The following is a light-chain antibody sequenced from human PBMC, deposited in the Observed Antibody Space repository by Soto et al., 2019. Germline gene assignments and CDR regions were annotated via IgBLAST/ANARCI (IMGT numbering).Light chain of an antibody. CDR1: PRVSGY. CDR2: GAS. Sequence: EILRTQSPATLSVSPGESATLSCRASPRVSGYLAWYQKKPGQAPSILIYGASTRATGVPARFSGSGSGTVFNLTISRLQSEDFAVYECQQYDNWPQTFGQGTKVDIK. J-gene: IGKJ1*01. CDR3: QQYDNWPQT. V-gene: IGKV3-15*01.